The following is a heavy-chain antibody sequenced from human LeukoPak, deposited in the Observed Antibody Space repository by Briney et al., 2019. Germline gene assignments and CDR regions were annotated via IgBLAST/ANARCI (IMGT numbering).Heavy chain of an antibody. J-gene: IGHJ4*02. CDR2: IIPIFGTA. D-gene: IGHD3-22*01. CDR3: ATRSYYDSSGYYYEGY. CDR1: GGTFSSYA. V-gene: IGHV1-69*13. Sequence: SVKVSCKASGGTFSSYAISWVRQAPGQGLEWMGGIIPIFGTANYAQKFQGRVTITADESTSTAYMELSSLRSDDTAVYYCATRSYYDSSGYYYEGYWGQGTLVTVSS.